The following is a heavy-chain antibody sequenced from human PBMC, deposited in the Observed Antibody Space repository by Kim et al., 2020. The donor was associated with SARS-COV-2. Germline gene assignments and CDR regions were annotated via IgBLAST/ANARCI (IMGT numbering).Heavy chain of an antibody. J-gene: IGHJ6*03. CDR1: GFTFSSYC. D-gene: IGHD3-3*01. CDR3: ARDQSSITIFGVVSNYYYMDV. CDR2: IKQDGSEK. Sequence: GGSLRLSCAASGFTFSSYCMSWVRQAPGKGLEWVAIIKQDGSEKYYVYSVKVRFTISIDNAKNSLYLKMNSLRAKDTAVYYCARDQSSITIFGVVSNYYYMDVWGQGTTVTVSS. V-gene: IGHV3-7*01.